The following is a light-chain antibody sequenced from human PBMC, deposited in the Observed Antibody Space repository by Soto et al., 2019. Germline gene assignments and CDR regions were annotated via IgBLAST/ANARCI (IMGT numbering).Light chain of an antibody. CDR1: QSVSNNY. CDR2: GSS. V-gene: IGKV3-20*01. Sequence: EVVLTQSPGTLSLSPGESATLSCRASQSVSNNYFAWYQQKPGQAPRLLIFGSSDRATGIPDRFSGSVSGTDFTLTISRLEPEDFAVYYCHQYGSSPPYTFGHGTKLEIK. CDR3: HQYGSSPPYT. J-gene: IGKJ2*01.